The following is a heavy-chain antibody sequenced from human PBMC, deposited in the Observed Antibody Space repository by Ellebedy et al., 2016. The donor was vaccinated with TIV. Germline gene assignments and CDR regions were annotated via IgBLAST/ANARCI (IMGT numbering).Heavy chain of an antibody. CDR2: ISYDGSNK. V-gene: IGHV3-30-3*01. J-gene: IGHJ3*02. CDR3: ARDLYYYDSSGYYGRAGAFDI. D-gene: IGHD3-22*01. Sequence: GGSLRLXXAASGFTFDDYAMHWVRQAPGKGLEWVAVISYDGSNKYYADSVKGRFTISRDNSKNTLYLQMNSLRAEDTAVYYCARDLYYYDSSGYYGRAGAFDIWGQGTMVTVSS. CDR1: GFTFDDYA.